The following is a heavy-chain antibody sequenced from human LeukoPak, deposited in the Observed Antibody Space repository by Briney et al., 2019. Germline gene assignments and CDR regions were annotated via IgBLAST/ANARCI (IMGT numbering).Heavy chain of an antibody. CDR1: GFTFSDYY. J-gene: IGHJ4*02. CDR3: AKDITAPGLFFDY. Sequence: PGGPLRLSCAASGFTFSDYYMGWIRQAPGKGLEWVSYISISATTIYYADSVKGRFTISRDDATNSLFLQMNSLRVEDTAVYYCAKDITAPGLFFDYWGQGTMVTVSS. D-gene: IGHD1-14*01. CDR2: ISISATTI. V-gene: IGHV3-11*01.